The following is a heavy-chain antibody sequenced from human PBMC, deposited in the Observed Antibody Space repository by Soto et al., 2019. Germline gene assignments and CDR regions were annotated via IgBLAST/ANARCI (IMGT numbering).Heavy chain of an antibody. CDR3: ARGGYYDFWSGSLGYYGMDV. D-gene: IGHD3-3*01. CDR1: GYTFTSYG. V-gene: IGHV1-18*04. Sequence: ASVKVSCKASGYTFTSYGISWVRQAPGQGLEWMGWISAYNGNTNYAQKLQGRVTMTTDTSTSTAYMELRSLRSDDTDVYYCARGGYYDFWSGSLGYYGMDVWGQGTTVTVSS. CDR2: ISAYNGNT. J-gene: IGHJ6*02.